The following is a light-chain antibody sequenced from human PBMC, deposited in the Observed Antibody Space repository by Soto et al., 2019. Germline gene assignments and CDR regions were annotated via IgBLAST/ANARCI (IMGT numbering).Light chain of an antibody. CDR2: GAS. Sequence: EIVLTQSPGTLSLSPGERATLSCRASQSVSSSYLAWYQQKPGQAPRLLIYGASSRATGIPDRFSGSGSGTDFPLTISRLEPEDFAVYYCQQYDRSPRTFGQGTTVDIK. J-gene: IGKJ1*01. CDR3: QQYDRSPRT. CDR1: QSVSSSY. V-gene: IGKV3-20*01.